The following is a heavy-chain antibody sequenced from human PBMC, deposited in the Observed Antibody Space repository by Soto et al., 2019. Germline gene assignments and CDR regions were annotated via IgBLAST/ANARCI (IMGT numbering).Heavy chain of an antibody. V-gene: IGHV4-59*01. CDR2: IYYSGST. CDR3: ARVIFPHYYDSSGYYYDAFDI. J-gene: IGHJ3*02. D-gene: IGHD3-22*01. Sequence: SETLSLTCTVSGGSISSYYWSWIRQPPGKGLEWIGYIYYSGSTNYNPSLKSRVTTSVDTSKNQFSLKLSSVTAADTAVYYCARVIFPHYYDSSGYYYDAFDIWGQGTMVTVSS. CDR1: GGSISSYY.